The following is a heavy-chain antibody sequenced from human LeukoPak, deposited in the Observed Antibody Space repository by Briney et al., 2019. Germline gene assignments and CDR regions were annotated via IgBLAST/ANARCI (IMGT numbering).Heavy chain of an antibody. Sequence: PSETLPLTCVVNNGSFTEYFWSWIRQPPGKGLDWIGEVYHSGSTNYNPSLKSRLSISADMSKKQFSLKLNSVTAADTAVYYCAREKFLGRLTRVLDTWGQGTLVTVSS. D-gene: IGHD3-3*01. CDR2: VYHSGST. CDR1: NGSFTEYF. CDR3: AREKFLGRLTRVLDT. V-gene: IGHV4-34*01. J-gene: IGHJ5*02.